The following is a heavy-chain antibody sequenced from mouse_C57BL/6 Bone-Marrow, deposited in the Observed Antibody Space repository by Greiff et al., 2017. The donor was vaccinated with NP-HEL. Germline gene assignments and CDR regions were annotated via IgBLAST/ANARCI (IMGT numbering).Heavy chain of an antibody. CDR2: NFYSGIT. J-gene: IGHJ4*01. D-gene: IGHD2-4*01. CDR3: AGAFYDYGYAMDY. V-gene: IGHV3-3*01. Sequence: EVQRVESGPSLVRPSQTLSLTCTVTGFSINSDCYWMWIRQSPGNKQEYIGYNFYSGITYYNTSLESPTYITRDTSKNQFLLKLSSVTTEDTATYCCAGAFYDYGYAMDYWGQGTSVTVSS. CDR1: GFSINSDCY.